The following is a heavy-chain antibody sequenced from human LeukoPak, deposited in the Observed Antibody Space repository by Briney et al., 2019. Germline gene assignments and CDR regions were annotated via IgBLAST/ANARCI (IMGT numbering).Heavy chain of an antibody. CDR2: ISSGSSYI. J-gene: IGHJ4*02. CDR3: ASERYNWNYAFGY. D-gene: IGHD1-7*01. CDR1: GFTFSSSS. Sequence: GGSLRLSCAASGFTFSSSSMIWVRQAPGKGLEWVSSISSGSSYIYYADPLKGRFTVSRDNAKNSLYLQMNSLRAEDTAVYYCASERYNWNYAFGYWGQGILVTVSS. V-gene: IGHV3-21*01.